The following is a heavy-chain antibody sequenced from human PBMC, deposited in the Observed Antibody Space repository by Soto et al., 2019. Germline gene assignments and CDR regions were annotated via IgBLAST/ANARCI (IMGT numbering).Heavy chain of an antibody. J-gene: IGHJ4*02. D-gene: IGHD5-12*01. CDR3: VRDTPIGSTYSGYDGIDY. CDR1: GGTFSNDI. CDR2: IIPLLDIA. V-gene: IGHV1-69*08. Sequence: QVQLVQSGAEVKKPGSSVKVSCKASGGTFSNDIITWVLQAPGQGLQWMGRIIPLLDIANYAQKFQGRVTITADKSTSTAYMELHSLRSEDTAVYYCVRDTPIGSTYSGYDGIDYWGQGTLVTVSS.